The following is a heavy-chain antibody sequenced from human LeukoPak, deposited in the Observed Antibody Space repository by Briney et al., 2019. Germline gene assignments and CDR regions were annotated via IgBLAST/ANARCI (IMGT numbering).Heavy chain of an antibody. D-gene: IGHD3-10*01. CDR3: AKGGVIANV. CDR1: GFTFSSYG. Sequence: PGRSLRLSCAASGFTFSSYGMHWVRQAPGKGLEWVAVISYDGSNKYYAGSVKGRFTISRDNSKNTLYLQMNSLRAEDTAVYYCAKGGVIANVWGQGTTVTVSS. CDR2: ISYDGSNK. V-gene: IGHV3-30*18. J-gene: IGHJ6*02.